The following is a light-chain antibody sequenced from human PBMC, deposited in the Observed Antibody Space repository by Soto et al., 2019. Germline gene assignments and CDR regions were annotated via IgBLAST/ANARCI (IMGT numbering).Light chain of an antibody. Sequence: EIVMTQSPATLSVSPGERATLSCRASQSVSSKLAWYQQKPGQAPRLLIYGASTRATGIPARFSGSGSGTEFTLTISSLQSEDFAIYYCQQYNNWPPEITFGQGTLLEIK. J-gene: IGKJ5*01. CDR2: GAS. V-gene: IGKV3-15*01. CDR3: QQYNNWPPEIT. CDR1: QSVSSK.